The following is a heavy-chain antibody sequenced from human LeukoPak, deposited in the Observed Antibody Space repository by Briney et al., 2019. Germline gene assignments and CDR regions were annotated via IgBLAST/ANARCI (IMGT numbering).Heavy chain of an antibody. CDR3: ARAAAGTGYYFDY. D-gene: IGHD6-13*01. CDR2: IIPIFGTA. CDR1: GGTFSSYA. J-gene: IGHJ4*02. V-gene: IGHV1-69*06. Sequence: SVKVFCKASGGTFSSYAISCVRQAPGQGLEWMGGIIPIFGTANYAQKFQGRVTITADKSTSTAYMELSSLRSEDTAVYYCARAAAGTGYYFDYWGQGTLVTVSS.